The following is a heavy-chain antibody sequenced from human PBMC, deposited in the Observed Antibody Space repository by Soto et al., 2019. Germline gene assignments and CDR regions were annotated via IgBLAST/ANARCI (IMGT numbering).Heavy chain of an antibody. Sequence: NPSETLSLTCTVSGGSISSSSYYWGWIRQPPGKGLEWIGSIYYSGSTYYNPSLKSRVTISVDTSKNQFSLKLSSVTAADTAVYYCARQYCSSTICYRRFDHWGQGTLVTVSS. CDR2: IYYSGST. CDR3: ARQYCSSTICYRRFDH. V-gene: IGHV4-39*01. CDR1: GGSISSSSYY. D-gene: IGHD2-2*01. J-gene: IGHJ4*02.